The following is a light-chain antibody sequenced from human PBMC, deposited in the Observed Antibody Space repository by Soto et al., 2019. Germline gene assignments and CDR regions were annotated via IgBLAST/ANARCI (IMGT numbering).Light chain of an antibody. Sequence: DIQMTQSPSNLSASVGDRVTITCRASQSISSWLAWDQQKPGKAPKLLIYYASRLESGVPSRCSGSGSGTEFTLTISSLQPDDFATYYCQHYNSYLLTFDGGTKVEIK. V-gene: IGKV1-5*01. CDR1: QSISSW. J-gene: IGKJ4*01. CDR3: QHYNSYLLT. CDR2: YAS.